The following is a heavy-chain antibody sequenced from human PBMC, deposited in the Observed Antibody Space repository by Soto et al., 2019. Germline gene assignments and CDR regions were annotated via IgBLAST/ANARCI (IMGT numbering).Heavy chain of an antibody. D-gene: IGHD3-10*01. V-gene: IGHV2-5*02. Sequence: PTETITLTCPFSGFSLSTSGVGVGWIRQPPGKALEWLALIYWDDDKRYSPSLKSRLTITKDTSKNQVVLTMTNMDPVDTATYSCPHSAYYGSGSYWGVNWFDPWGQGTLVTVSS. CDR3: PHSAYYGSGSYWGVNWFDP. J-gene: IGHJ5*02. CDR2: IYWDDDK. CDR1: GFSLSTSGVG.